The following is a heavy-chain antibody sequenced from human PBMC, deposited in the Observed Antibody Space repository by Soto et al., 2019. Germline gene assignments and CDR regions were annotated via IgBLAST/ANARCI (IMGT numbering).Heavy chain of an antibody. Sequence: QVQLVESGGGVVQPGRSLRLSCAASGFTFSSYGMHWVRQAPGKGLEWVAIIWYDGSKKYYADSVRGRFTISRDNSXXXLXXQMNSLRAEDTAVYYCARGGCSGTSCYYSYYGMDVWGQGTTVTVSS. J-gene: IGHJ6*02. V-gene: IGHV3-33*01. D-gene: IGHD2-2*01. CDR3: ARGGCSGTSCYYSYYGMDV. CDR2: IWYDGSKK. CDR1: GFTFSSYG.